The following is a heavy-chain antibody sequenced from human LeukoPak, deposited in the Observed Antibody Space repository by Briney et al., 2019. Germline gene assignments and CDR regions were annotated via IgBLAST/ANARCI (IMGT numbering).Heavy chain of an antibody. J-gene: IGHJ4*02. CDR1: GFTFSTYS. D-gene: IGHD6-13*01. Sequence: PGGSLRLSCAASGFTFSTYSMNWVRQAPGKGLEWVSSISSSSSYIYYADSVKGRFTISRDNAKNSLYLQMNSLRAEDTAVYYCAKDLHIAAAGAVDYWGQGTLVTVSS. CDR3: AKDLHIAAAGAVDY. CDR2: ISSSSSYI. V-gene: IGHV3-21*01.